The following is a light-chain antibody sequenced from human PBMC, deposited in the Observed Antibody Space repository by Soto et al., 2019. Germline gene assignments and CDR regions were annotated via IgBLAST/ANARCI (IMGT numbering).Light chain of an antibody. CDR2: AAS. CDR3: QQSDGTPLST. Sequence: DIQMTQSPSSLSASVGDRVTITCRASQSISSYLNWYQQKPGKAPKLLIYAASSLQSGVPSRFSGSGSGTDFTLTISSLQPEFFAIDYCQQSDGTPLSTFAPGTKVDIK. J-gene: IGKJ3*01. CDR1: QSISSY. V-gene: IGKV1-39*01.